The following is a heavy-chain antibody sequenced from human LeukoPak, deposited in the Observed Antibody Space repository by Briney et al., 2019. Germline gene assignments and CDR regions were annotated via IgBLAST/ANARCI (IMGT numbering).Heavy chain of an antibody. J-gene: IGHJ5*02. CDR2: IYYSGST. CDR1: GGSLSSYY. CDR3: ARVVEQWLAEPNYWFGA. V-gene: IGHV4-59*01. Sequence: SETLSVTCTVSGGSLSSYYWSWLRQPPGRGVEWMGYIYYSGSTNYNPSLTSRVTISVDASKSQLSLTPSSVTAADTAVYCCARVVEQWLAEPNYWFGAWGQGTLVTVSP. D-gene: IGHD6-19*01.